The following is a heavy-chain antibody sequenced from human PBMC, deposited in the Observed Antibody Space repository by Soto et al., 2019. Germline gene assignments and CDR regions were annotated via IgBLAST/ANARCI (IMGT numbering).Heavy chain of an antibody. D-gene: IGHD3-22*01. CDR3: ARLDGYYPYMDV. Sequence: QVQLQESGPGLVKPSETLSLTCTVSGGSISSYYWTWIRQPPGKGLEWIGYIYYSGSTNYNPSLKSRVTISVATSKTQFSLKWSSVTAADTAVYYWARLDGYYPYMDVWGKGTSVTVSS. CDR1: GGSISSYY. V-gene: IGHV4-59*08. CDR2: IYYSGST. J-gene: IGHJ6*03.